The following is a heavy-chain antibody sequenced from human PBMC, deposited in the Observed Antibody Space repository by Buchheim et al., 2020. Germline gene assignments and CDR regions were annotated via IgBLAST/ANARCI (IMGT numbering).Heavy chain of an antibody. CDR3: AKEGDGYNYYRPDY. V-gene: IGHV3-30*18. CDR1: GFTFSSYG. D-gene: IGHD5-24*01. J-gene: IGHJ4*02. CDR2: ISYDGSNK. Sequence: QVQLVESGGGVVQPGRSLRLSCAASGFTFSSYGMHWVRQAPGKGLEWVAVISYDGSNKYYADSVKGRFTISRDHSKNQVDLQMNSLRAEDTAVYYCAKEGDGYNYYRPDYWGQGTL.